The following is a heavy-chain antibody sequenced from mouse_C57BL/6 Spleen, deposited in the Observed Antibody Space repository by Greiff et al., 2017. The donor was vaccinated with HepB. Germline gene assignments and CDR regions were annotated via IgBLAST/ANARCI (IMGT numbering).Heavy chain of an antibody. J-gene: IGHJ4*01. CDR2: INPNNGGT. V-gene: IGHV1-26*01. D-gene: IGHD2-4*01. CDR1: GYTFTDYY. CDR3: ARNYDYDRSAMDY. Sequence: VQLQQSGPELVKPGASVKISCKASGYTFTDYYMNWVKQSHGKSLEWIGDINPNNGGTSYNQKFKGKATLTVDKSSSTAYMELRSLTSEDSAVYYCARNYDYDRSAMDYWGQGTSVTVSS.